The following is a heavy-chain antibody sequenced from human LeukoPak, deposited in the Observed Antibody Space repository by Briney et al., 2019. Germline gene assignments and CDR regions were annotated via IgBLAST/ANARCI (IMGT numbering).Heavy chain of an antibody. CDR3: AELSSGASGY. Sequence: GGSLRLSCAASGFTFSSSAMTWVRQPPGKGLEWVSFLSSGGGSTYYADSVKGRFIISRDNSEHTLYLQMNSLRAEDTAVYYCAELSSGASGYWGPGTLVTVSS. CDR2: LSSGGGST. D-gene: IGHD6-19*01. CDR1: GFTFSSSA. V-gene: IGHV3-23*01. J-gene: IGHJ4*02.